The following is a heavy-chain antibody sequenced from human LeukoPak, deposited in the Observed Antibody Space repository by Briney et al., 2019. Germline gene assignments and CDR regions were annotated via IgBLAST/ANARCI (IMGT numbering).Heavy chain of an antibody. Sequence: GGSLRLSCAASGFTFSSYAMHWVRQAPGKGLEWEAVISYDGSNKYYADSVKGRFTISRDNSKNTLYLQMNSLRAEDTAVYYCARDLARSGYYYHWGQGTLVTVSS. CDR3: ARDLARSGYYYH. CDR2: ISYDGSNK. CDR1: GFTFSSYA. D-gene: IGHD3-22*01. J-gene: IGHJ5*02. V-gene: IGHV3-30-3*01.